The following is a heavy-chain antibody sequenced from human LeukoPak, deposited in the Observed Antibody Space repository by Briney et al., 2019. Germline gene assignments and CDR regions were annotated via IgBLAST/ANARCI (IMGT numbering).Heavy chain of an antibody. J-gene: IGHJ1*01. V-gene: IGHV3-11*06. Sequence: GGSLRPSCAASGFTFSDYYMSWIRQAPGKGLEWVSYISSSSSYTNYADSVKGRFTISRDNAKNSLYLQMNSLRAEDTAVYYCATFLAAAGTGYFQHWGQGTLVTVSS. CDR3: ATFLAAAGTGYFQH. CDR1: GFTFSDYY. D-gene: IGHD6-13*01. CDR2: ISSSSSYT.